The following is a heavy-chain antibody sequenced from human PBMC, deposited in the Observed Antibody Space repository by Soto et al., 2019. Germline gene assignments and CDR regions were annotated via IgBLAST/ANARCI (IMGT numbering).Heavy chain of an antibody. CDR1: GFTFTSSW. CDR3: AGSATGSAPNYLDY. D-gene: IGHD6-13*01. V-gene: IGHV5-10-1*01. Sequence: PGESLKISCKGSGFTFTSSWINWVRQMPGKGLEWMGNIDPGDSYTNYGPSFQGHVTISADKSISTAYLQWTDLKASDTAMYYCAGSATGSAPNYLDYWDRGTLVTVSS. CDR2: IDPGDSYT. J-gene: IGHJ4*02.